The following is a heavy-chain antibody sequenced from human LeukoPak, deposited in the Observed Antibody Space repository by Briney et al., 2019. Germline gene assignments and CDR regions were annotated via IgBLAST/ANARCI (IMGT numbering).Heavy chain of an antibody. CDR2: IIPIFGTA. CDR3: ASTRAHYDILTGYYPFHYYLDY. D-gene: IGHD3-9*01. Sequence: ASVKVSCKASGGTFSSYAISWVRQAPGQGLEWMGGIIPIFGTANYAQKFQGRVTITADESTSTAYMELSSLRSEDTAVYYCASTRAHYDILTGYYPFHYYLDYWGQGTLVTVSS. CDR1: GGTFSSYA. J-gene: IGHJ4*02. V-gene: IGHV1-69*13.